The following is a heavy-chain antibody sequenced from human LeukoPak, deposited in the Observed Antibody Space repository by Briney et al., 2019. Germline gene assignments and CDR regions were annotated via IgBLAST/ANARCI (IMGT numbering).Heavy chain of an antibody. V-gene: IGHV6-1*01. CDR2: TYYRSKWSF. D-gene: IGHD6-13*01. CDR1: GDSLFTNGVA. J-gene: IGHJ4*02. CDR3: ASGKYSSFDI. Sequence: SQTLSLTCDISGDSLFTNGVAWNWIRQSPSRGLEWLGRTYYRSKWSFEYALSVKSRISINADTAKNQFSLQLGSVTPEDTAVYYCASGKYSSFDIWGQGTLVTVSS.